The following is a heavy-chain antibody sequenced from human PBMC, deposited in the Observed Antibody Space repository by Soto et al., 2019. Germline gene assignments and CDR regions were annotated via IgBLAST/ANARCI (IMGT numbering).Heavy chain of an antibody. CDR2: IYYSGST. D-gene: IGHD2-2*01. Sequence: QVQLQESGPGLVKPSETLSLTCTVSGGSISSYYWSWIRQPPGKGLEWIGYIYYSGSTNYNPSLKSRVPISVDTSNNQFSLKLSSVTAADTAVDYCARGLVPAAPARYWGQGTLVTVSS. CDR3: ARGLVPAAPARY. CDR1: GGSISSYY. J-gene: IGHJ4*02. V-gene: IGHV4-59*01.